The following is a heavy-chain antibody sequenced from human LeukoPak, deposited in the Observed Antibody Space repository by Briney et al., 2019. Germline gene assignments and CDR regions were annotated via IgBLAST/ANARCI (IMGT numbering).Heavy chain of an antibody. D-gene: IGHD3-10*01. Sequence: SETLSLTCTVSGGSISSSRDYWAWLRQPPGKGLEWIGRIYTSGSTNYNPSLKSRVTISVDTSKNQFSLKLSSVTAADTAVYYCAGNYYGSGSYYSEDRYWGQGTLVTVSS. CDR2: IYTSGST. V-gene: IGHV4-61*02. CDR3: AGNYYGSGSYYSEDRY. CDR1: GGSISSSRDY. J-gene: IGHJ4*02.